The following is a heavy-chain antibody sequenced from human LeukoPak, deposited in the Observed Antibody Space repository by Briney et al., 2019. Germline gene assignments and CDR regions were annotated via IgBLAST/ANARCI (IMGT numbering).Heavy chain of an antibody. V-gene: IGHV3-23*01. J-gene: IGHJ4*02. CDR3: AKDKTYFHESSGFFYDY. CDR1: GSIFNKFG. CDR2: ISGSARPK. Sequence: GGSLSLSCAASGSIFNKFGMTWVRQAPGKGLGWVSGISGSARPKDYADSVKRRFTISRDNSKNTLYLQMNRLRADDTAVYYCAKDKTYFHESSGFFYDYWGPGTLVTVAS. D-gene: IGHD3-22*01.